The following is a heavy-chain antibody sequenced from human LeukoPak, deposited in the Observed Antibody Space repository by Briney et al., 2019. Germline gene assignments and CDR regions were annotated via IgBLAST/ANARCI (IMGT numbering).Heavy chain of an antibody. CDR2: ISSSGSTI. D-gene: IGHD6-13*01. V-gene: IGHV3-11*01. CDR3: AVLVNRLAAAGGYFDY. CDR1: GFTFSDYY. J-gene: IGHJ4*02. Sequence: GGSLRLSCAASGFTFSDYYMSWIRQAPGKGLEWVSYISSSGSTIYYADSVKGRFTISRDNAKNSLYLQMNSLRAEDTAVYYCAVLVNRLAAAGGYFDYWGQGTLVTVSS.